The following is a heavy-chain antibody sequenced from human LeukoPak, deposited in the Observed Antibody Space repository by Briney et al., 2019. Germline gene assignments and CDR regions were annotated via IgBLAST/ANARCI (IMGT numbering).Heavy chain of an antibody. D-gene: IGHD1-26*01. CDR2: IYYSGST. CDR3: ARDRGSYSFDY. J-gene: IGHJ4*02. CDR1: GGSISSSSYY. Sequence: PPETLLPTCTVSGGSISSSSYYCGWIRQPPGKGLEWIGSIYYSGSTYYNPSVKSRVTISVDTSKKQFSLKLSSVPAADTAVYYCARDRGSYSFDYWGQGTLVTVSS. V-gene: IGHV4-39*07.